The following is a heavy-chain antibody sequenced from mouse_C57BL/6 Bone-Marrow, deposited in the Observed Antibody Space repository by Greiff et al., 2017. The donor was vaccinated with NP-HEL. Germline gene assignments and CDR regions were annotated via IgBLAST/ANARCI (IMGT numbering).Heavy chain of an antibody. CDR2: INPNNGGT. CDR1: GYTFTDYY. J-gene: IGHJ2*01. CDR3: ARSYGDY. D-gene: IGHD1-1*01. V-gene: IGHV1-26*01. Sequence: EVQLQQSGPELVKPGASVKISCKASGYTFTDYYMNWVKQSHGKSLEWIGDINPNNGGTSYNQKFKGKATLTVDKSSSTAYMELRSLTSEDSAVYYCARSYGDYWGQGTTLTVSS.